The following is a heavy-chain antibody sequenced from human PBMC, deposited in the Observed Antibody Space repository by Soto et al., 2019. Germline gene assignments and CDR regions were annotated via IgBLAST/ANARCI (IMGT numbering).Heavy chain of an antibody. CDR2: VFYTGRA. Sequence: SETLSLTCSVSFGSFNNFYWSWIRQPPGKGLEWIGYVFYTGRANYNASLKSRVSISLDTSNYQFSLKLSSVTAADTAVYYCARDGDGRMTTNPYYYNGMDVWGPGTTVTVSS. D-gene: IGHD4-4*01. CDR3: ARDGDGRMTTNPYYYNGMDV. CDR1: FGSFNNFY. J-gene: IGHJ6*02. V-gene: IGHV4-59*01.